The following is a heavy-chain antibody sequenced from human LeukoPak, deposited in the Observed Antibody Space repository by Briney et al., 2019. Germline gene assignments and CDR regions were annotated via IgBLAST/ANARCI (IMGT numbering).Heavy chain of an antibody. V-gene: IGHV1-2*06. J-gene: IGHJ6*02. D-gene: IGHD3-3*01. CDR2: INPNSGGT. CDR1: GYTFTGYY. Sequence: ASVKVSCKASGYTFTGYYMHWVRRAPGQGLEWMGRINPNSGGTNYAQKFQGRVTMTRDTSISTAYMELSRLRSDDTAVYYCARDRGYDFWSGFYGMDVWGQGTTVTVSS. CDR3: ARDRGYDFWSGFYGMDV.